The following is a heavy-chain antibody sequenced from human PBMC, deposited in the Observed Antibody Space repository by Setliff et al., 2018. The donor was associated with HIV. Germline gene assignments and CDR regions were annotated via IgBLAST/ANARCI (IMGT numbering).Heavy chain of an antibody. CDR1: GRSFSGYY. CDR2: INHSGGT. CDR3: ARLGRPYSGQGWFDP. J-gene: IGHJ5*02. D-gene: IGHD5-12*01. Sequence: PSETLSLTCAVYGRSFSGYYWNWIRQSPGKGLEWIGEINHSGGTNYNPSLKSRVTMSIDTSKNQFSLNVSSVTAADTAVYYCARLGRPYSGQGWFDPWGQGTLVTVSS. V-gene: IGHV4-34*01.